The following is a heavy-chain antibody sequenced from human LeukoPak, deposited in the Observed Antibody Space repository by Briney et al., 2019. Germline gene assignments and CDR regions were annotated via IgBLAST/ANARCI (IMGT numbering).Heavy chain of an antibody. J-gene: IGHJ4*02. Sequence: PGGALRLPRAASGFPFSSYSMNWVRPAPGKGLEWVSSISVSSSYIYYADSVEGRFTIPRDNAKNSLYLQMNSLRAEDTAVYYCARDYGSGWSYFDYWGQGTLVTVSS. CDR3: ARDYGSGWSYFDY. CDR2: ISVSSSYI. V-gene: IGHV3-21*01. D-gene: IGHD6-19*01. CDR1: GFPFSSYS.